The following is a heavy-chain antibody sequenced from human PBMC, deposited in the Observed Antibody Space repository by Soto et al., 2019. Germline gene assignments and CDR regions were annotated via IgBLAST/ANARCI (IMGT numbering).Heavy chain of an antibody. CDR3: ARAKGARYFDY. CDR2: IYYSGST. V-gene: IGHV4-30-4*02. D-gene: IGHD2-15*01. CDR1: GGSIGSGDYY. J-gene: IGHJ4*02. Sequence: SDTLSLTCTVSGGSIGSGDYYWSWIRQPPGKGLEWIGYIYYSGSTYYNPSLKSRVTISVDTSKNQFSLKLSSVTAADTAVYYCARAKGARYFDYWGQGTLVTVSS.